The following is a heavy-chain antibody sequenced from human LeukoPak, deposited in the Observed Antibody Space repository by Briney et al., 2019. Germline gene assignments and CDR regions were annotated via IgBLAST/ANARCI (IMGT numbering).Heavy chain of an antibody. D-gene: IGHD6-6*01. CDR3: ARTEYSSSSEVY. CDR1: GGSISSSSYY. J-gene: IGHJ4*02. Sequence: TSETLSLTCTVSGGSISSSSYYWGWIRQPPGKGLEWIGSIYYSGSTYYNPSLKSRVTISVDTSKNQFSLKLSSVTAADTAVYYCARTEYSSSSEVYWGQGTLVTVSS. V-gene: IGHV4-39*01. CDR2: IYYSGST.